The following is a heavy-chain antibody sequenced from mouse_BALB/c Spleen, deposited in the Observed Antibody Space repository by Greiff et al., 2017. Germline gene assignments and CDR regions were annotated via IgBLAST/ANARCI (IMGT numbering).Heavy chain of an antibody. Sequence: EVQVVESGGGLVQPGGSRKLSCAASGFTFSSFGMHWVRQAPEKGLEWVAYISSGSSTIYSADTVKGRFTISRDNPKNTLFLQMTSLRSEDTAMYYCAQSTPLDAMDYWGQGTSVTVSS. CDR2: ISSGSSTI. V-gene: IGHV5-17*02. CDR3: AQSTPLDAMDY. CDR1: GFTFSSFG. D-gene: IGHD2-1*01. J-gene: IGHJ4*01.